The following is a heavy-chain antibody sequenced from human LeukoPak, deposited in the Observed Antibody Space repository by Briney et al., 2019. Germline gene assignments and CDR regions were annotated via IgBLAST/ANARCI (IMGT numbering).Heavy chain of an antibody. V-gene: IGHV4-30-2*01. CDR2: IYHSGST. D-gene: IGHD1-26*01. CDR1: GGSISSGGYY. CDR3: ARAKDPSRSQRAFDI. Sequence: SETLSLTCTVSGGSISSGGYYWSWIRQPPGKGLEWIGYIYHSGSTYYHPSLKSRVTISVDRSNNQFSLKLSSVTAADTAVYYCARAKDPSRSQRAFDIWGQGTMVTVSS. J-gene: IGHJ3*02.